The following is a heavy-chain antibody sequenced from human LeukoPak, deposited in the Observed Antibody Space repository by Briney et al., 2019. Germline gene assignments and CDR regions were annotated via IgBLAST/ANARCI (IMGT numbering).Heavy chain of an antibody. CDR3: ASVPYSSSWYHLISQ. J-gene: IGHJ4*02. Sequence: PSETLSLTCTVSGGSISSYYWSWIRQPPGKGLEWIGYIYYSGSTNYNPSLKSRVTISVDTSKNQFSLKLSSVTAADTAVYYCASVPYSSSWYHLISQWGQGTLVTVSS. CDR1: GGSISSYY. CDR2: IYYSGST. D-gene: IGHD6-13*01. V-gene: IGHV4-59*08.